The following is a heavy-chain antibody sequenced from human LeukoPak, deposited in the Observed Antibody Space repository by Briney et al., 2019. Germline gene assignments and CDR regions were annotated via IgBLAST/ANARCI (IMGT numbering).Heavy chain of an antibody. CDR2: IYSGGTT. J-gene: IGHJ4*02. V-gene: IGHV3-66*01. Sequence: PGGSLRLSCAASGFTVSSSYMTWVRKAPGKGLEWVSVIYSGGTTYYADSVKGRFTISRDNSKNTLYLQINSLRVEDTAVYYCARGGPDFDYWGQGTLVTVSS. D-gene: IGHD1-14*01. CDR3: ARGGPDFDY. CDR1: GFTVSSSY.